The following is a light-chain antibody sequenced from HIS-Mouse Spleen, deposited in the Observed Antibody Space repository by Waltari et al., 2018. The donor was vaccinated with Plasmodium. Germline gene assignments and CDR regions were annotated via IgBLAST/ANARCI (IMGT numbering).Light chain of an antibody. J-gene: IGKJ1*01. CDR1: QSVSSN. V-gene: IGKV3-15*01. Sequence: TLSASPGERATLSCRASQSVSSNLAWYQQKPGQAPRLLIYGASTRATGIPARVSGSGSGTEFTLTISSMQSEDFAVYYCQQYNNWPPEVTFGQGTKVEIK. CDR3: QQYNNWPPEVT. CDR2: GAS.